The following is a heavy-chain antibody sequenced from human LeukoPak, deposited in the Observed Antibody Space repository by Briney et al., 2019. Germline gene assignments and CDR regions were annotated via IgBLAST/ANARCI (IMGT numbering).Heavy chain of an antibody. D-gene: IGHD1-1*01. CDR1: GFTFSSYS. V-gene: IGHV3-21*01. CDR2: ISSSSSYI. CDR3: ARDFSLTRLEPPLDL. J-gene: IGHJ5*02. Sequence: GGSLRLSCAASGFTFSSYSMNWVSQAPGKGLEWVSDISSSSSYIYYADSVKGRFTISRDNAKNSLYLQMKSVRAEDTDVYYCARDFSLTRLEPPLDLWGQGTPVTVSS.